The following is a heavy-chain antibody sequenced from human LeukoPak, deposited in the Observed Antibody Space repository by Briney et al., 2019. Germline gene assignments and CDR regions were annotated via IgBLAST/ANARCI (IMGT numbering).Heavy chain of an antibody. J-gene: IGHJ3*02. CDR3: ARAFSSGWWNDAFDI. D-gene: IGHD6-19*01. CDR1: GGSISSGGYY. CDR2: IYYSGST. V-gene: IGHV4-31*03. Sequence: SETLSLTCTVSGGSISSGGYYWSWIRQHPGKGLEWIGYIYYSGSTYYNPSLKSRVTISVDTPKNQFSLKLSSVTAADTAVYYCARAFSSGWWNDAFDIWGQGTMVTVSS.